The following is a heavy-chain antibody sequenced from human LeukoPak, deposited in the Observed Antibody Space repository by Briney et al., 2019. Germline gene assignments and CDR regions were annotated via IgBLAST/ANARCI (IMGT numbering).Heavy chain of an antibody. Sequence: ASVKVSCKASGGTFSSYAISWVRQAPGQGLEWMGGIIPIFGTANYAQKFQGRVTITADESTSTAYMELSSLRSEDTAVYYWARDGWDVVVPAAMSWFDPWGQGTLVTVSS. CDR1: GGTFSSYA. CDR3: ARDGWDVVVPAAMSWFDP. J-gene: IGHJ5*02. V-gene: IGHV1-69*13. CDR2: IIPIFGTA. D-gene: IGHD2-2*01.